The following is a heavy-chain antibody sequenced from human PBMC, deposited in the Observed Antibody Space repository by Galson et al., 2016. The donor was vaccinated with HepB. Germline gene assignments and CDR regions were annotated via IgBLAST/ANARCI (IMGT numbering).Heavy chain of an antibody. Sequence: SVKVSCKASGYTFKSYAIHWVRQAPGQSLEWMGWINAGNGNTKYSQKFQDRVTITRDTSASTAYMDLSRLRSEDTAVYYCARDVVVLPVRPYGLDVWGPGTTVTVSS. J-gene: IGHJ6*01. D-gene: IGHD2-21*01. CDR1: GYTFKSYA. V-gene: IGHV1-3*01. CDR2: INAGNGNT. CDR3: ARDVVVLPVRPYGLDV.